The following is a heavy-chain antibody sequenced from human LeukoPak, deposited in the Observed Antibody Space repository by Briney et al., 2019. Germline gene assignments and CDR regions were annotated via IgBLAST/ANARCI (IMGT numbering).Heavy chain of an antibody. Sequence: WASVKVSCKASGYTFTSYGISWVRQAPGQGLEWMGWISVFNGNTNYAQKLQGRVTMTTDTSTSTAYMELRSLRSDDTAVYYCARVSIEREDSNAWLYNSYYYYMDVWGKGTTVTVSS. CDR2: ISVFNGNT. J-gene: IGHJ6*03. CDR3: ARVSIEREDSNAWLYNSYYYYMDV. D-gene: IGHD6-19*01. V-gene: IGHV1-18*01. CDR1: GYTFTSYG.